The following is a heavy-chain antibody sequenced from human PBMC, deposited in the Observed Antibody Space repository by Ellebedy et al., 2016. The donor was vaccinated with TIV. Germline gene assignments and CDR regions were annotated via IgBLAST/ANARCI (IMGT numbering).Heavy chain of an antibody. CDR1: GFTFSSFA. CDR3: ERDPREWLVRGYFDC. D-gene: IGHD6-19*01. CDR2: ISGGGATT. V-gene: IGHV3-23*01. J-gene: IGHJ4*02. Sequence: PGGSLRLSCAASGFTFSSFAMTWVRQAPGKGLEWVSVISGGGATTHYADSVRGRFTISRDNSKNTLYLQMNSLRAEDTAVYYCERDPREWLVRGYFDCWGQGTLVTVSS.